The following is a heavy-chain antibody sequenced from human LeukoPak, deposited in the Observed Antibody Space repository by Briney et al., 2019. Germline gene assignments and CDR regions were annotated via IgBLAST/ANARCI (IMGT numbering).Heavy chain of an antibody. CDR1: GYTFTSYY. CDR2: INPSGGRT. CDR3: ARGDQPNIAPAGTHLDY. J-gene: IGHJ4*02. V-gene: IGHV1-46*01. D-gene: IGHD6-13*01. Sequence: ASVKVSCKASGYTFTSYYMHWVRQAPGQGLEWMGIINPSGGRTSYAQKFQGRVTMTRDTSTSTVYMELSSLRSEDTAVYYCARGDQPNIAPAGTHLDYWGQGTLVTVSS.